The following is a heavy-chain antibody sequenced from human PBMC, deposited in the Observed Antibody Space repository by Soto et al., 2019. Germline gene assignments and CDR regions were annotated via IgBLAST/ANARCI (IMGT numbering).Heavy chain of an antibody. D-gene: IGHD5-18*01. J-gene: IGHJ4*02. CDR3: AKGGYSYLYYFDY. Sequence: GGSLRLSCAASGFTFSSYGMHWVRQAPGKGLEWVAVISYDGSNKYYADSMKGRFIISRDDSKNTLFLQMNSLRAEDTAVYYCAKGGYSYLYYFDYWGQGTLVTVSS. CDR2: ISYDGSNK. CDR1: GFTFSSYG. V-gene: IGHV3-30*18.